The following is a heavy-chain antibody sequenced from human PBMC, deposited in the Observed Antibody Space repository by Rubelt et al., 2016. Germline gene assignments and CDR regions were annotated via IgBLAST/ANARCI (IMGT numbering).Heavy chain of an antibody. V-gene: IGHV1-69*06. CDR3: ARDLVGVVITTHDAFDI. CDR1: GGTFSSYA. CDR2: IIATFGPA. J-gene: IGHJ3*02. D-gene: IGHD3-22*01. Sequence: QVQLVQSGAEVKKPGSSVKVSCKAYGGTFSSYAISWVRQAPGQGLEWIGGIIATFGPADYAQKFQGRVTITADKSTSTAYMELSSLRSEDTAVYYCARDLVGVVITTHDAFDIWGQGTMVTVSS.